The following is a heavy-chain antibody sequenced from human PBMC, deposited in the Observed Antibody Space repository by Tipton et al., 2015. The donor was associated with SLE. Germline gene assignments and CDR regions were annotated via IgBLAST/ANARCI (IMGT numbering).Heavy chain of an antibody. J-gene: IGHJ4*02. CDR2: IYYSGNT. Sequence: TLSLTCTVSGGSISSYYWSWIRQPPGKGLEWIGYIYYSGNTDYSPSLKSRVTISVDTSKNQFSLNLNSVTAADTAVYYCARTVGYCSSTRCSSYYFDYWGRGTPVTVSS. V-gene: IGHV4-59*01. CDR3: ARTVGYCSSTRCSSYYFDY. CDR1: GGSISSYY. D-gene: IGHD2-2*01.